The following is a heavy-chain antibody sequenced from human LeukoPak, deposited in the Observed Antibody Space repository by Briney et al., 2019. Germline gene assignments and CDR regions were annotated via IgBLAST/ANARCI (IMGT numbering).Heavy chain of an antibody. D-gene: IGHD2-15*01. V-gene: IGHV3-11*06. CDR2: ISSSSSYT. CDR3: ARVLVGDAFDI. Sequence: GGSLRLSCAASGFTFSDYYMSWIRQAPGKGLEWVSYISSSSSYTNYVDSVKGRFTISRDNAKNSLYLQMNTLRAEDTAVYYCARVLVGDAFDIWGQGTMVTVSS. J-gene: IGHJ3*02. CDR1: GFTFSDYY.